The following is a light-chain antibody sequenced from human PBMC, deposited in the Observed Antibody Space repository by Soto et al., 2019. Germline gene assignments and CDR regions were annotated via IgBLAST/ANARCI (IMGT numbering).Light chain of an antibody. CDR3: HQRSTWPFT. CDR1: QSVSSN. CDR2: GAS. Sequence: EIVMTQSPATLSVSPGERATLSCRASQSVSSNLAWYQQKPGQAPRLLIYGASNRATGIPARFSGSGSGTDFTLTISSLEPEDFAVYYCHQRSTWPFTFGPGTKVDIK. V-gene: IGKV3-11*01. J-gene: IGKJ3*01.